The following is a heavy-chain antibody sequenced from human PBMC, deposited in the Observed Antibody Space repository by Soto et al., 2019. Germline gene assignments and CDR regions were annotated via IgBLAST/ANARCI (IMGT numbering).Heavy chain of an antibody. CDR1: G. CDR2: IWYDGSNK. CDR3: AREAGVRCLHWSSNYLAY. J-gene: IGHJ4*02. D-gene: IGHD3-9*01. V-gene: IGHV3-33*01. Sequence: GVRRVRQTPGNGLEWVAVIWYDGSNKYYADSVKGRFTISRDNSKNTLYLQVNGLRAEDTAVYYCAREAGVRCLHWSSNYLAYWVQGSLDTGSP.